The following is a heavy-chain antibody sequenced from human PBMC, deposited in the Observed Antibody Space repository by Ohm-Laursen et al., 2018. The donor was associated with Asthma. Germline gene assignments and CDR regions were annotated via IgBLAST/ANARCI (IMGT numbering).Heavy chain of an antibody. V-gene: IGHV3-30*03. Sequence: SLRLSCAASGFIFSDYDMHWVRQAPGKGLEWLAILSYDGHNKHYAESLRGRFFISGDSSENTVELQMNSLRGEDTAVYYCVRGSWYGSTSDAYWGQGTLLTVSS. J-gene: IGHJ4*02. D-gene: IGHD6-19*01. CDR3: VRGSWYGSTSDAY. CDR2: LSYDGHNK. CDR1: GFIFSDYD.